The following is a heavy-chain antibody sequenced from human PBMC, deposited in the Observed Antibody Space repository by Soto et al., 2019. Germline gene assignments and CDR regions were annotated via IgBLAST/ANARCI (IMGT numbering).Heavy chain of an antibody. V-gene: IGHV4-34*01. CDR2: INHSGST. J-gene: IGHJ4*02. CDR1: GGSFSGYY. CDR3: ARVDTGDDY. D-gene: IGHD3-16*01. Sequence: PSETLSLTCSVYGGSFSGYYWSWIRQPPGKGLEWIGEINHSGSTNYNPSLKSRVTISVDTSKNQFSLKLSSVTAADTAVYYCARVDTGDDYWGQGTLVTVSS.